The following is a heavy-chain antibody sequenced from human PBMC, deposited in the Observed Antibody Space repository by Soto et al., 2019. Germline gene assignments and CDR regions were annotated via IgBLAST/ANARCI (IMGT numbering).Heavy chain of an antibody. D-gene: IGHD3-3*01. CDR2: INAGNGNT. CDR3: ARDVASSYYDFWSGYNFDY. J-gene: IGHJ4*02. V-gene: IGHV1-3*01. Sequence: VKVSCKASGYTFTSYARHWVRQAPGQRLEWMGWINAGNGNTKYSQKFQGRVTITRDTSASTAYMELSSLRSEDTAVYYCARDVASSYYDFWSGYNFDYWGQGTLVTVSS. CDR1: GYTFTSYA.